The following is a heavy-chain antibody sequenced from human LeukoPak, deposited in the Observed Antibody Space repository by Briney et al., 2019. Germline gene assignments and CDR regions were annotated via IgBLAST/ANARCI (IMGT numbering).Heavy chain of an antibody. CDR3: ARGVDNSSSWYGALTNYYYYYMDV. CDR2: ISAYDGNT. J-gene: IGHJ6*03. CDR1: GYTFTSYG. D-gene: IGHD6-13*01. Sequence: GASVKVSCKASGYTFTSYGISWVRQAPGQGLEWMGWISAYDGNTNYAQKLQGRVTMTTDTSTSTAYMELRSLRSDDTAVYYRARGVDNSSSWYGALTNYYYYYMDVWGKGTTVTVSS. V-gene: IGHV1-18*01.